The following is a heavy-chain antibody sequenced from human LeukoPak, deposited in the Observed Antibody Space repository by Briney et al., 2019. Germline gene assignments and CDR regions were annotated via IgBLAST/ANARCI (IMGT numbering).Heavy chain of an antibody. D-gene: IGHD3-10*01. CDR1: GFSFSSYW. Sequence: TGGYLRLSCAASGFSFSSYWMHWVRQAQGQGLVWVSRISSDGSSTIYADSVKGRFTISRDNAKNTLYLQRNSLRAEGTAVYYCARLGSGSTLDCWGEGILGTVSS. CDR2: ISSDGSST. CDR3: ARLGSGSTLDC. V-gene: IGHV3-74*01. J-gene: IGHJ4*02.